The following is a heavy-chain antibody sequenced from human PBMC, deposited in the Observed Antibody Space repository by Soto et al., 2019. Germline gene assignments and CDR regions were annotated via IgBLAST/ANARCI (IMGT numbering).Heavy chain of an antibody. CDR3: ARVFYYDILTGKSYNMDV. J-gene: IGHJ6*02. CDR1: GFTCSNYA. Sequence: VQLLESGGDLVQPGGSLRLSCEASGFTCSNYAMSWVRQAPGKGLEWVSVISGSGGSTNYADSAKGRFTISRDNSMDMLYLQMNSLRAEDTAVYYCARVFYYDILTGKSYNMDVCGQGTTVIVSS. CDR2: ISGSGGST. D-gene: IGHD3-9*01. V-gene: IGHV3-23*01.